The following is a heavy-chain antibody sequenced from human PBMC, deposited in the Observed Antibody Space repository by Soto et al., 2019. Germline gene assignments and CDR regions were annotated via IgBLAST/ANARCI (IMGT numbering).Heavy chain of an antibody. CDR2: ISAYNGNT. J-gene: IGHJ6*02. CDR3: ARDRGVLLWFGETHYGMDV. V-gene: IGHV1-18*01. D-gene: IGHD3-10*01. CDR1: GYTFTSYG. Sequence: ASVKVSCKASGYTFTSYGISWVRQAPGQGLEWMGWISAYNGNTNYAQKLQGRVTMTTDTSTSTAYMELRSLRSDDTAVYYCARDRGVLLWFGETHYGMDVWGQGTTVTVSS.